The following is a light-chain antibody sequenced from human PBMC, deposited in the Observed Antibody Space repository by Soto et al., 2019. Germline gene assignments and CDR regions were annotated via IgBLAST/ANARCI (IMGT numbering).Light chain of an antibody. Sequence: DIQLTQPPSFLSPSIGESVTITCRASQVISTSLAWYQVKPGKAPKLLIYAASTLESGVPSRFSATVSGTEFSLTITSLQPEDFATYYCQQYYSYPLTFGGGTKVDIK. CDR1: QVISTS. J-gene: IGKJ4*01. CDR2: AAS. V-gene: IGKV1-9*01. CDR3: QQYYSYPLT.